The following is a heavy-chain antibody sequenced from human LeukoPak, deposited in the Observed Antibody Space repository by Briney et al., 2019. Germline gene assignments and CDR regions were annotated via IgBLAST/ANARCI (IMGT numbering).Heavy chain of an antibody. Sequence: GGSLRLSCAASGFSFNYYAMNWVRQAPGKGLEWVSSIGPTGTDRYYADSVRGRFTISRDSAKNSMYLQMDSLRDEDTAVYYCATETIGRHYDYWGQGTLLTVSS. CDR2: IGPTGTDR. D-gene: IGHD1-14*01. CDR1: GFSFNYYA. V-gene: IGHV3-21*01. J-gene: IGHJ4*02. CDR3: ATETIGRHYDY.